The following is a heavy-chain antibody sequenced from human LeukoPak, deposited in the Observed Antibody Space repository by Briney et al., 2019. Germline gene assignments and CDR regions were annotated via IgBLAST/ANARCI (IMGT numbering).Heavy chain of an antibody. CDR1: GFTFSSYA. D-gene: IGHD6-19*01. CDR2: ISGSGGST. J-gene: IGHJ4*02. V-gene: IGHV3-23*01. CDR3: AKGARGGGYSSGWYGGLDY. Sequence: PGGSLRLSCAASGFTFSSYAMSWVRQAPGQGLEWVSAISGSGGSTYYADTVKGRFTISRDTSKNTLYLQMNSLRAEDTAVYYCAKGARGGGYSSGWYGGLDYWGQGTLVTVSS.